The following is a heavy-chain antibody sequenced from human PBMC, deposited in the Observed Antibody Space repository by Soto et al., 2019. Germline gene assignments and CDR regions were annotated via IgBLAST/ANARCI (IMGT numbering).Heavy chain of an antibody. Sequence: SETLSLTCAVSGGSISSGGYSWSWIRQPPGEGLEWIGYIYHSGSTYYNPSLKSRVTISVDRSKNQFSLKLSSVTAADTAVYYCASSRRGSVFDYWGQGTLVTVSS. CDR1: GGSISSGGYS. CDR3: ASSRRGSVFDY. D-gene: IGHD3-10*01. V-gene: IGHV4-30-2*01. CDR2: IYHSGST. J-gene: IGHJ4*02.